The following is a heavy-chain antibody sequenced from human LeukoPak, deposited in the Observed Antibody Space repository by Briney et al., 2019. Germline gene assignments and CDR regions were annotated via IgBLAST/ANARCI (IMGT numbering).Heavy chain of an antibody. D-gene: IGHD6-19*01. CDR2: ISGSGGST. CDR3: AKARSGWYYFDY. J-gene: IGHJ4*02. CDR1: GFTFTTYA. Sequence: GGSLRLSCAASGFTFTTYAMTWVRQTPGKGLEWVSGISGSGGSTYYADSVKGWFTISRDNSKNTLYLQMYSLRVEDTAVYYCAKARSGWYYFDYWGQGTLVTVPS. V-gene: IGHV3-23*01.